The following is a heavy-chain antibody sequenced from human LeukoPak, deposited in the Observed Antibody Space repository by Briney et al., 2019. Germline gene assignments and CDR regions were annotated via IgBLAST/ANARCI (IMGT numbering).Heavy chain of an antibody. CDR3: AREMVRVASAFDI. CDR1: GGSISSYY. CDR2: IYYSGST. Sequence: SSETLSLTCTVSGGSISSYYWSWIRQPPGKGLEWIGYIYYSGSTNYNPSLKSRVTISVDTSKNQFSLKLSSVTAADTAVYYCAREMVRVASAFDIWGQGTMVTVSS. J-gene: IGHJ3*02. D-gene: IGHD5-12*01. V-gene: IGHV4-59*01.